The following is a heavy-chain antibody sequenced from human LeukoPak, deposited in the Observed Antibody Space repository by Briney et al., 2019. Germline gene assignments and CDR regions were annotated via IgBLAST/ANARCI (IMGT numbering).Heavy chain of an antibody. J-gene: IGHJ4*02. Sequence: SETLSLTCTVSGGSISSYYWSWIRQPAGKGLEWIGRIYTSGSTNYNPSLKSRVNMSVDTSKNQFSLKLSSVTAADTAVYYCARETGGYSGYDPYYLDYWGQGTLVTVSS. V-gene: IGHV4-4*07. D-gene: IGHD5-12*01. CDR3: ARETGGYSGYDPYYLDY. CDR1: GGSISSYY. CDR2: IYTSGST.